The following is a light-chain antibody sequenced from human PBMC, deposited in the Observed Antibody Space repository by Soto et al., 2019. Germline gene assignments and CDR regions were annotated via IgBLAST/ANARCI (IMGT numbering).Light chain of an antibody. V-gene: IGLV2-11*01. Sequence: QSVLTQPRSVSGSPGQSVTISCTGTSSDVGFYNFVSWYQQHPGKAPKLMIYDVSKRPSGVPDRFSGSKSGNTASLTISGLQAEDEADYYCCSYAGSYTSFGGGTKLTVL. J-gene: IGLJ2*01. CDR1: SSDVGFYNF. CDR2: DVS. CDR3: CSYAGSYTS.